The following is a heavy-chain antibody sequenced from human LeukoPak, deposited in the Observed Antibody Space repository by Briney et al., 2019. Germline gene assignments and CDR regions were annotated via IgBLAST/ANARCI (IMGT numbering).Heavy chain of an antibody. CDR2: INHSGST. V-gene: IGHV4-34*01. CDR3: ASAMIGVPDDAFGT. CDR1: GGSFSGYY. D-gene: IGHD3-22*01. Sequence: NPSETLSLTCAVYGGSFSGYYWSWIRQPPGKGLEWIGEINHSGSTNYNPSLKSRVTISVDTSKNQFSLKLSSVTAADTAVYYCASAMIGVPDDAFGTWGQGTMVTVSS. J-gene: IGHJ3*02.